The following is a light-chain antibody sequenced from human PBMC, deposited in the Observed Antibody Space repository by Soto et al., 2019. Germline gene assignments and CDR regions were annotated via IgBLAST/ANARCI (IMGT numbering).Light chain of an antibody. CDR1: QCIRNE. J-gene: IGKJ4*01. CDR3: LQYDNSPRT. CDR2: GAS. Sequence: QSPATLSVSVGERVTLTCRASQCIRNELGWYQQKPGKAPKLLIYGASSLPSGVPSRFSGNGSGTDFTLTISSLQPEDFATYYCLQYDNSPRTFGGGTIVDIK. V-gene: IGKV1-6*01.